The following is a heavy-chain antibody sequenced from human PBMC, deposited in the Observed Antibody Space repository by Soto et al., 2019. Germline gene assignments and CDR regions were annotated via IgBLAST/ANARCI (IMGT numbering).Heavy chain of an antibody. J-gene: IGHJ4*02. D-gene: IGHD5-12*01. CDR1: GFTFSSYE. CDR2: IRNSGSTI. CDR3: ARSGDDVVFDY. V-gene: IGHV3-48*03. Sequence: EVQLVESGGCLVHSGGSLRLSCAASGFTFSSYEMNWVRQATGKGREWISYIRNSGSTIYYADSVKGRFTISKDDAKTSLYLQMNILRAEDTAVYYCARSGDDVVFDYWGQGTLVTVSS.